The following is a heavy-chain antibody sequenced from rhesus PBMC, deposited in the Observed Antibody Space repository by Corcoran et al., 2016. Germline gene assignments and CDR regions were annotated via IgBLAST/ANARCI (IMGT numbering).Heavy chain of an antibody. Sequence: QVQLQESGPGLLTPSATLSLTCAVSGYSIRSHYCSWLRPPPGKDLEWIGYIYGSSGSTYYNPSRKSRVTMATDTSKNQFSLKRSSVTAAATAVYYGARKGEWSGIYCFDYWGQGVLVTVSS. CDR1: GYSIRSHY. V-gene: IGHV4-165*01. CDR2: IYGSSGST. D-gene: IGHD2-27*01. J-gene: IGHJ4*01. CDR3: ARKGEWSGIYCFDY.